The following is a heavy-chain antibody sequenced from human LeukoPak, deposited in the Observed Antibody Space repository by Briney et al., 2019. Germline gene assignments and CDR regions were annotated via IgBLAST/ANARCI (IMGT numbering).Heavy chain of an antibody. J-gene: IGHJ2*01. V-gene: IGHV3-23*01. Sequence: PGGSLRLSCAASGFTFSSYAMNWVRQAPGKGLECISAISGSGDSTYYADSVKGRFTISRDNSKNTLYLQMNSLRAEDTAVYYCARNASGQYFDIWGRGTLVTVSS. CDR1: GFTFSSYA. D-gene: IGHD6-25*01. CDR2: ISGSGDST. CDR3: ARNASGQYFDI.